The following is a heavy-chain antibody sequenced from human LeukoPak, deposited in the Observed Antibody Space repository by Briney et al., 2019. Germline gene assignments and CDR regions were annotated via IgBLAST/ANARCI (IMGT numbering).Heavy chain of an antibody. CDR2: MNPNSGNT. J-gene: IGHJ6*02. CDR3: ARGQYCSGGSCYVGFYYYYYGMDV. D-gene: IGHD2-15*01. V-gene: IGHV1-8*02. CDR1: GGTFSSYA. Sequence: ASVKVSCKASGGTFSSYAISWVRQATGQGLEWMGWMNPNSGNTGYAQKFQGRVTMTRNTSISTAYMELSSLRSEDTAVYYCARGQYCSGGSCYVGFYYYYYGMDVWGQGTTVTVSS.